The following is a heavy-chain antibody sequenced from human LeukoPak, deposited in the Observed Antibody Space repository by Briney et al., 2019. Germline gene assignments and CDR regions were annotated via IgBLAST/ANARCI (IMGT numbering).Heavy chain of an antibody. CDR3: AREEAAMVYYY. CDR2: IYYSGST. Sequence: SETLSLTCTVSGGSISSGSYYWSWIRQPAGKGLEWIGYIYYSGSTNYNPSLKSRVTISVDTSKNQFSLKLSSVTAADTAAYYCAREEAAMVYYYWGQGTLVTVSS. V-gene: IGHV4-61*10. CDR1: GGSISSGSYY. J-gene: IGHJ4*02. D-gene: IGHD5-18*01.